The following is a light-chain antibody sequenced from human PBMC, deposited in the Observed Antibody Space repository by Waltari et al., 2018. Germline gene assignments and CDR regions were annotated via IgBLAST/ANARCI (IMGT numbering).Light chain of an antibody. CDR2: DAS. J-gene: IGKJ1*01. V-gene: IGKV3-11*01. CDR1: QSVSSY. CDR3: QQRSNRPPWT. Sequence: EIVLTQSPATLSLSPGERATLSCRASQSVSSYLAWYQQTPGQAPRLLIYDASNRATGIPARFSGSGSGTDFTFTINSLEPEDFAVYYCQQRSNRPPWTFGQGTRVEIK.